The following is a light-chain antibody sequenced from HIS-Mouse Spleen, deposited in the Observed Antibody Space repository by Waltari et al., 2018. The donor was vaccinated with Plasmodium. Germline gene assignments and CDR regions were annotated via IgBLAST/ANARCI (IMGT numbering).Light chain of an antibody. J-gene: IGLJ3*02. CDR1: SNIVGNQG. V-gene: IGLV10-54*02. CDR3: SALDSSLSAHDWV. Sequence: QAGLTQPPSVSKGLRQTATLTCTGNSNIVGNQGAAWLQQHQGHPPTPLSYRNNNRPSGISERFSASRSGNTASLTITGLQPEDEADYYCSALDSSLSAHDWVFGGGTKLTVL. CDR2: RNN.